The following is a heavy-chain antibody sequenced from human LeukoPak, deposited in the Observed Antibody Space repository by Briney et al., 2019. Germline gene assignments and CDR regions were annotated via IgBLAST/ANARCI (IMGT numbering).Heavy chain of an antibody. CDR3: AKSLGYSYGHPFDY. Sequence: GGSLRLSCAASGFTFSSYAMSWVRQAPGKGLEWVSAISGSGGSTYYADSVKGRFTISRENSKNTLYLQMNSLRAEDTAVYYCAKSLGYSYGHPFDYWGQGTLVTVSS. CDR2: ISGSGGST. CDR1: GFTFSSYA. J-gene: IGHJ4*02. D-gene: IGHD5-18*01. V-gene: IGHV3-23*01.